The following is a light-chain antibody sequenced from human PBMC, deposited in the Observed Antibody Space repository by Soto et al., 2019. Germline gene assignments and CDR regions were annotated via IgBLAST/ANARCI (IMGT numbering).Light chain of an antibody. CDR3: QTWGSGIWV. CDR1: SGHSTYD. V-gene: IGLV4-69*01. J-gene: IGLJ3*02. CDR2: LSGDGSH. Sequence: QPVLTQSPSASASLGASVKLTCTLSSGHSTYDVAWHQQQQQKGPRFLMKLSGDGSHTKGDGIPDRFSGSSSGAERYLIISSLQSEDEADYFCQTWGSGIWVFGGGTKLTVL.